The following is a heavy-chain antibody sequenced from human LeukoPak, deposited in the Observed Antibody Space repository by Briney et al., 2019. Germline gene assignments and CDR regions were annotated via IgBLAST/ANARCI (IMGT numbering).Heavy chain of an antibody. Sequence: SETPSLTCTVSGGSISSGGYYWSWIRQHPGKGLEWIGYLYYSGSTYYTPSLKSRVTISEDTSKNQFSLKLSSVTAADTAVYYCARAPYYDFWSGYGSWFDPWGQGTMVSV. V-gene: IGHV4-31*03. CDR2: LYYSGST. J-gene: IGHJ5*02. D-gene: IGHD3-3*01. CDR1: GGSISSGGYY. CDR3: ARAPYYDFWSGYGSWFDP.